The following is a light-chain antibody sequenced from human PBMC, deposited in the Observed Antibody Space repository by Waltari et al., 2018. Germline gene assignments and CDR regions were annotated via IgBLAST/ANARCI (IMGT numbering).Light chain of an antibody. CDR3: CSYAGSNNLGV. Sequence: QSALTQPPSASGSPGQSVTISCPATSTDIGGYDHSSWYQQHPANAPKLMIYEVTKRPSGVPDRFSGSKSGNTASLTVSGLQDEDEADYYCCSYAGSNNLGVFGGGTKLTVL. J-gene: IGLJ3*02. CDR2: EVT. CDR1: STDIGGYDH. V-gene: IGLV2-8*01.